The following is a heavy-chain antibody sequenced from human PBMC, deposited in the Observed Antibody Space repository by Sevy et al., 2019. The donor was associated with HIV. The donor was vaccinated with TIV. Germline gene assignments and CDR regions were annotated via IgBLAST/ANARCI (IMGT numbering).Heavy chain of an antibody. V-gene: IGHV3-15*01. Sequence: GGSLRLSCAASGFTFNNAWMSWVRQAPGKGLEWIGRIKNKPDGGTTDYAAPVKGRFTISRDDSKNTLYLQMNSLKTEDTAVYYCCTEGNVLLDEGWGHWFDPWGQRTLVTVSS. CDR2: IKNKPDGGTT. J-gene: IGHJ5*02. CDR1: GFTFNNAW. CDR3: CTEGNVLLDEGWGHWFDP. D-gene: IGHD2-8*01.